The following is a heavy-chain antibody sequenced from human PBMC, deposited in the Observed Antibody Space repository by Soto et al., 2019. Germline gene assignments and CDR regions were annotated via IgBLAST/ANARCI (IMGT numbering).Heavy chain of an antibody. CDR3: ARDLNWAFDH. CDR2: ISGSGTTT. CDR1: GFPFSSKS. J-gene: IGHJ5*02. Sequence: GGSLRLSCAASGFPFSSKSVNWVRQAPGKGLEWVSYISGSGTTTRYADSVKGRFTLSRDNAKNSLFLDMNSLTDEDTAVYYFARDLNWAFDHWGRGTLVTVSS. D-gene: IGHD3-16*01. V-gene: IGHV3-48*02.